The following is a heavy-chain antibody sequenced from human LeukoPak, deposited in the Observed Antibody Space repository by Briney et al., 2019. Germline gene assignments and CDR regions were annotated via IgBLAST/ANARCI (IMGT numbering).Heavy chain of an antibody. CDR3: AREECSGGSCYSGYYYYYYMDV. CDR2: IYYTGST. V-gene: IGHV4-39*01. CDR1: GGSISSSSYY. J-gene: IGHJ6*03. D-gene: IGHD2-15*01. Sequence: PSETLSLTCTVSGGSISSSSYYWGWIRQPPGKGLEWIGSIYYTGSTYYNPSLRSRVTMSVDTSKNQFSLKLSSVTAADTAVYYCAREECSGGSCYSGYYYYYYMDVWGKGTTVTVSS.